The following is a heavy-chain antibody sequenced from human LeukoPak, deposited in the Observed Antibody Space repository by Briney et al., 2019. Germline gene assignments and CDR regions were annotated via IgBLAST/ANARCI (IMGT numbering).Heavy chain of an antibody. J-gene: IGHJ4*02. Sequence: ASVKVSCKASGYTFTCYYLHWVRQAPGQGLEWMGWIHPNSGGTNYAQKFQGRVTMTRATSISTAYLDLSRLRSDDTAVYYCAIVVVRDANNYKDYWGQGTLVTVSS. V-gene: IGHV1-2*02. CDR3: AIVVVRDANNYKDY. CDR1: GYTFTCYY. CDR2: IHPNSGGT. D-gene: IGHD5-24*01.